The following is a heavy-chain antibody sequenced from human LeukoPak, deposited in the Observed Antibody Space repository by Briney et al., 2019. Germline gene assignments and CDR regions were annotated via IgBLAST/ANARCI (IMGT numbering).Heavy chain of an antibody. CDR1: GGSISSGGYY. Sequence: SETLSLTCTVSGGSISSGGYYWSWIRQHPGKGLEWIGYIYYSGSTYYNPSLKSRVTISVDTSKNQFSLKLSSVTAADTAVYYCARLPRQQLVPYFDYWGQGTLVTVSS. CDR3: ARLPRQQLVPYFDY. CDR2: IYYSGST. J-gene: IGHJ4*02. V-gene: IGHV4-31*03. D-gene: IGHD6-13*01.